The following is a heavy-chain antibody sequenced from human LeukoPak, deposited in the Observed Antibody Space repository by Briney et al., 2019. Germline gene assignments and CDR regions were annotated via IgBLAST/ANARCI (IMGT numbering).Heavy chain of an antibody. Sequence: ASVRVSCKASGYTFTGYYMHWVRQAPGQGLEWMGWINPNSGGTNYAQKFQGRVTMTRDTSISTAYMELSRLRSDDTAVYYCARSITMVRGGNSDYWGQGTLVTVSS. CDR1: GYTFTGYY. CDR3: ARSITMVRGGNSDY. D-gene: IGHD3-10*01. V-gene: IGHV1-2*02. J-gene: IGHJ4*02. CDR2: INPNSGGT.